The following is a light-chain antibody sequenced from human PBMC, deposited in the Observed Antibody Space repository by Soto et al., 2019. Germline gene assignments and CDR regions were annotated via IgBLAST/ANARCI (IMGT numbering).Light chain of an antibody. CDR2: DNN. J-gene: IGLJ3*02. CDR3: GAWDNSLSGGNWV. Sequence: QSVLTQPPSVSAAPGQKVTISCSGSSSNIGNNYVSWYQQLPGTAPKLLIYDNNKRPSGIPDRFSGSKSGTSATLGITGLQTGDEADYYCGAWDNSLSGGNWVFGGGTKLTVL. V-gene: IGLV1-51*01. CDR1: SSNIGNNY.